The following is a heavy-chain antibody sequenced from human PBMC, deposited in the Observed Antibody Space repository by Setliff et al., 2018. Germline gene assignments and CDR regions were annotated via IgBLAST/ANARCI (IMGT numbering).Heavy chain of an antibody. D-gene: IGHD3-10*01. J-gene: IGHJ6*03. V-gene: IGHV3-73*01. CDR1: GFIFSGST. CDR2: IKSKVNSYAT. Sequence: GGSLRLSCAASGFIFSGSTMHWVRQASGKGLEWVGRIKSKVNSYATTYAASVKGRFTISRDDSKNTAYLQMNSLKTEDTAVYYCMSTPSGTYSTYYYYYNMDVWGKGTQVTVSS. CDR3: MSTPSGTYSTYYYYYNMDV.